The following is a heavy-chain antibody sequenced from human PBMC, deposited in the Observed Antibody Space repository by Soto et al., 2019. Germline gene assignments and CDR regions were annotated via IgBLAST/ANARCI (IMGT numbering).Heavy chain of an antibody. CDR1: GFIFSNTW. J-gene: IGHJ4*02. Sequence: EVQLVESGGGFVKPGGSLRLSCAASGFIFSNTWMNWVRQAPNKGLEWVARIEHTCDGATTHYAAAEKGRFIISRDDSRDTVFLQMDSLKTEDTAVYYCTADTYSSYSLANDYCGLGALVTVSS. V-gene: IGHV3-15*07. D-gene: IGHD2-21*01. CDR2: IEHTCDGATT. CDR3: TADTYSSYSLANDY.